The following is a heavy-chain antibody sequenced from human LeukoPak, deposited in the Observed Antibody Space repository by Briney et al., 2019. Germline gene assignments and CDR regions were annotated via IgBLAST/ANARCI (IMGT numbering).Heavy chain of an antibody. CDR2: MNPNSGNT. V-gene: IGHV1-8*03. J-gene: IGHJ6*03. CDR3: ARDFSTSPYYYYMDV. D-gene: IGHD2-2*01. CDR1: GYTFTSYD. Sequence: ASVKVSCKASGYTFTSYDINWVRQATGQGLEWMGWMNPNSGNTGYAQKFQGRVTTTRNTSISTAYMELSSLRSEDTAVYYCARDFSTSPYYYYMDVWGKGTTVTVSS.